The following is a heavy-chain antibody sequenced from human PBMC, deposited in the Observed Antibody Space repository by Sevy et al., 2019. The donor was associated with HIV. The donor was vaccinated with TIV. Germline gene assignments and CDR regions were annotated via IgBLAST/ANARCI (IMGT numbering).Heavy chain of an antibody. J-gene: IGHJ6*03. D-gene: IGHD2-15*01. Sequence: GGSLRLSCAASGFTFSDHYVDWVRQAPGKGLEWVGRIRNSPKSYTTEYAASVKGRFTISRDDSRNSVYLQTNSLKTQDSAVYYCVRGPNCGVGGCQQISPYCLDVWGKGATVTVSS. CDR2: IRNSPKSYTT. V-gene: IGHV3-72*01. CDR1: GFTFSDHY. CDR3: VRGPNCGVGGCQQISPYCLDV.